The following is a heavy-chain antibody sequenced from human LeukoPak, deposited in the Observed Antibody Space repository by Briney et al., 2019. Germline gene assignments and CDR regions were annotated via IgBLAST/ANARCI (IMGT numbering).Heavy chain of an antibody. CDR2: ISYDGSNK. Sequence: PGGSLRLSCAASGLTFSSYGMHWVRQAPGKGLEWVAVISYDGSNKYYADSVKGRFTISRDNSKNTLYLQMNSLRAEDTAAYYCAKDHVLRFLEGYFDYWGQGTLVTVSS. CDR1: GLTFSSYG. J-gene: IGHJ4*02. CDR3: AKDHVLRFLEGYFDY. D-gene: IGHD3-3*01. V-gene: IGHV3-30*18.